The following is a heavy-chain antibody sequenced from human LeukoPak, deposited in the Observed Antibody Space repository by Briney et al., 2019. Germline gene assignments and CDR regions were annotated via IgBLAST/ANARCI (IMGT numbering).Heavy chain of an antibody. CDR1: GDSISSYY. J-gene: IGHJ5*02. Sequence: SGTLSLTCTVSGDSISSYYWNWIRQPAGKGLEWIGRIYSSGSTNYNPSLRSRVTMSVDTSKSQFSLNLSSVTAADTAIYYCAREDWFDPWGQGTLVTVSS. V-gene: IGHV4-4*07. CDR2: IYSSGST. CDR3: AREDWFDP.